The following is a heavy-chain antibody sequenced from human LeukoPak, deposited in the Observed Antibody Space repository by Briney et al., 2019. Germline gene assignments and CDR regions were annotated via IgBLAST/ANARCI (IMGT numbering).Heavy chain of an antibody. D-gene: IGHD6-19*01. CDR2: IYSSGST. CDR3: ARLYKYRGGWSTFDY. J-gene: IGHJ4*02. CDR1: GGSISSYY. V-gene: IGHV4-59*08. Sequence: SETLSLTCTVSGGSISSYYWSWIRQPPGKGLEWIGFIYSSGSTNYNPSLKSRVTISVDTSKNQFSLKLTSVTAADTAVYYCARLYKYRGGWSTFDYWGQGTLVTVSS.